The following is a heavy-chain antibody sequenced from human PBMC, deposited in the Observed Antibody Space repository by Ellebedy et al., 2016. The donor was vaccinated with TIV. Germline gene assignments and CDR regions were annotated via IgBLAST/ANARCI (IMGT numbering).Heavy chain of an antibody. J-gene: IGHJ3*02. CDR1: GLTFSSHA. CDR2: ITESGGNT. CDR3: ARTLRPGGNAFDM. D-gene: IGHD3-16*01. V-gene: IGHV3-23*01. Sequence: GESLKISCAASGLTFSSHAMSWVRQAPGKGLEWVSSITESGGNTYYADSVKGRFTISRENSQSTLYLQMNSLRVEDTAVYFCARTLRPGGNAFDMWGQGTMVTVSS.